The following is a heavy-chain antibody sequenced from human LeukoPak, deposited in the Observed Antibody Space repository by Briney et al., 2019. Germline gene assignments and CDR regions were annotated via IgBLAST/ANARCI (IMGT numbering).Heavy chain of an antibody. J-gene: IGHJ4*02. CDR2: INHSGST. D-gene: IGHD4-17*01. CDR3: ARYGGRTVTTSDY. CDR1: GGSFSGYY. Sequence: PSETLSLTCAVYGGSFSGYYWSWIRQPPGKGLEWIGEINHSGSTNYNPSLKSRVTISVDTSKNQFSLKLSSVTAADTAVYYCARYGGRTVTTSDYWGQGTLVTVSS. V-gene: IGHV4-34*01.